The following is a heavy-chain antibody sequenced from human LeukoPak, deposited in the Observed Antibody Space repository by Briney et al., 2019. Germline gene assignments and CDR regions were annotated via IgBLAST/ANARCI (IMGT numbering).Heavy chain of an antibody. J-gene: IGHJ3*02. CDR2: IKQDGSEK. CDR3: AAYRGGYSSSGDAFDI. CDR1: GFTFSSYW. V-gene: IGHV3-7*01. Sequence: GGSLRLSCAASGFTFSSYWMSWVRQAPGKGLEWVANIKQDGSEKYYVDSVKGRFTISRDNAKNSLYLQMNSLRAEDTAVYYCAAYRGGYSSSGDAFDIWGQGTMVTVSS. D-gene: IGHD6-13*01.